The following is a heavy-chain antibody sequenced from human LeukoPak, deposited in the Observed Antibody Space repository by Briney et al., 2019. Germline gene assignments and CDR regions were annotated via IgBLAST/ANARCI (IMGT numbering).Heavy chain of an antibody. Sequence: PGGSLRLSCTASGFTFSSSAMSWVRQPPGKGLEWIGEINHSGSTNYNPSLKSRVTISVDTSKNQFSLKLSSVTAADTAVYYCARGMKARRYFDLWGRGTLVTVSS. CDR2: INHSGST. D-gene: IGHD3-16*01. J-gene: IGHJ2*01. CDR3: ARGMKARRYFDL. CDR1: GFTFSSSA. V-gene: IGHV4-34*01.